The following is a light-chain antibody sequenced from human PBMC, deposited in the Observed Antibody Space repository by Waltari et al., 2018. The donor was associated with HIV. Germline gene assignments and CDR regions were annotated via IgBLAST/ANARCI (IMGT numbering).Light chain of an antibody. J-gene: IGLJ1*01. V-gene: IGLV2-14*01. CDR1: SSAVGGYNH. Sequence: SALTQPDSVSASPGQSITISCTGTSSAVGGYNHVSWYQQHPGKAPTLLISEVSNRPSGGSNRFSGSKSGNTASLTISGLQAEDEADDYCSSYTSSSTLVFGTGTKVTVL. CDR2: EVS. CDR3: SSYTSSSTLV.